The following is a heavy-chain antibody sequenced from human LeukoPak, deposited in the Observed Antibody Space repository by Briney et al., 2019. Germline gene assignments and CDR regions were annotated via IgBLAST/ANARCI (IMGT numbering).Heavy chain of an antibody. J-gene: IGHJ4*02. CDR2: IRYDGSNK. CDR3: ARDYGDGGLVFDY. D-gene: IGHD4-17*01. CDR1: GFPFSSYG. Sequence: GGSLRLSCAASGFPFSSYGMHWVRQAPGKGLEWVAFIRYDGSNKYYADSVKGRFTISRDNSKNTLYLQMNSLRAEDTAVYYCARDYGDGGLVFDYWGQGTLVTVSS. V-gene: IGHV3-30*02.